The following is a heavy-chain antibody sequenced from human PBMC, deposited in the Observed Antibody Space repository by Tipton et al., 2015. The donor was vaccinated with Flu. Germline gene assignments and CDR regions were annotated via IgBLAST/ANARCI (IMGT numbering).Heavy chain of an antibody. D-gene: IGHD1-14*01. CDR1: GFIFSNYW. V-gene: IGHV3-7*01. CDR2: IKKDGSEK. CDR3: AREDLYKHDAFDI. Sequence: SLRLSCAASGFIFSNYWMSWVRQAPGKGLEWVANIKKDGSEKYYVDSVKGRYTISRDNVKNSLYLQMKSMRAEERAVYYCAREDLYKHDAFDIWGQGRRVTV. J-gene: IGHJ3*02.